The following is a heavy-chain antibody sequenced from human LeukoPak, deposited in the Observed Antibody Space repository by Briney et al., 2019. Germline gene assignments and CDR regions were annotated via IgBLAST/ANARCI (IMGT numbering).Heavy chain of an antibody. Sequence: GGTLRLSCAASGFSFSSYGMSWVRQAPGKGLEWVSGISSSSSYIYYADSVKGRFTISRDNAKNSLYLQMNSLRAEDTAVYFCSRNPTAYNWFDPWGQGTLVTVSS. J-gene: IGHJ5*02. V-gene: IGHV3-21*01. CDR3: SRNPTAYNWFDP. D-gene: IGHD1-14*01. CDR2: ISSSSSYI. CDR1: GFSFSSYG.